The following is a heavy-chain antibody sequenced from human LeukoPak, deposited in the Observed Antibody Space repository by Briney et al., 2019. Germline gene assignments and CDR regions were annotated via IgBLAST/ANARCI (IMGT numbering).Heavy chain of an antibody. V-gene: IGHV3-7*03. Sequence: GGSLRLSCAASGFTFSSYWMSWVRQAPGKGLEWVANIKQDGSEKYYVDSVKGRFTISRDNSKNTLYLQMNSLRAEDTAVYYCAKKYCRSTSCYDIYYYYGMDVWGQGTTVTVSS. CDR1: GFTFSSYW. CDR2: IKQDGSEK. CDR3: AKKYCRSTSCYDIYYYYGMDV. D-gene: IGHD2-2*01. J-gene: IGHJ6*02.